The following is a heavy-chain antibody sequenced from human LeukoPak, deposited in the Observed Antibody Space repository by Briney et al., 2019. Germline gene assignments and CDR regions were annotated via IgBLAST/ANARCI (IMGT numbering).Heavy chain of an antibody. J-gene: IGHJ4*02. Sequence: GGSLRLSCVASGFTFSNYWMHWVRQAPGKGLEWVANIKQDGSEKYFVDSVKGRFTISRDNSKNTLYLQMNSLRAEDTAVYYCAKVVDTAMVGYDYWGQGTLVTVSS. D-gene: IGHD5-18*01. CDR2: IKQDGSEK. V-gene: IGHV3-7*03. CDR1: GFTFSNYW. CDR3: AKVVDTAMVGYDY.